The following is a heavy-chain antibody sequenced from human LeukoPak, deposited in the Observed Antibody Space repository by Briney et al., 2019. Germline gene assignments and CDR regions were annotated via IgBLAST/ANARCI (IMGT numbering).Heavy chain of an antibody. CDR3: AKLSRSSGWDDY. CDR2: ISSSGGTT. V-gene: IGHV3-23*01. CDR1: GAAFSNYG. Sequence: GGSLRLSCAASGAAFSNYGMSWVRQAPGKGLEWVSVISSSGGTTYYADSVKGRFTISRDNSKNTLYLQMNSLRAEDTAVYYCAKLSRSSGWDDYWGQGTLVTVSS. D-gene: IGHD6-19*01. J-gene: IGHJ4*02.